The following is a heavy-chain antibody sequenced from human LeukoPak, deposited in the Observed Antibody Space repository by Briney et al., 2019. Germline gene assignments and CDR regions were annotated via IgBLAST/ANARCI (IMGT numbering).Heavy chain of an antibody. CDR2: ISSSSSYI. CDR3: ARGGTSSSMSYYYYYMDV. V-gene: IGHV3-21*01. D-gene: IGHD6-6*01. Sequence: GGSLRLSCAASGFTFSSYSMNWVRQAPGKGLEWDSSISSSSSYIYYADSVKGRFTISRDNAKNSLYLQMNSLRAEDTAVYYCARGGTSSSMSYYYYYMDVWGKGTTVTVSS. J-gene: IGHJ6*03. CDR1: GFTFSSYS.